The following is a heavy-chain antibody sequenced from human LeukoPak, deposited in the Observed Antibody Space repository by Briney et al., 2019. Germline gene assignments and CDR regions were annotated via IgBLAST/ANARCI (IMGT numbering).Heavy chain of an antibody. CDR3: AKGEREWLLKQYYFDY. CDR1: GFTFRSYV. V-gene: IGHV3-23*01. CDR2: ISGNGGST. Sequence: PGGSLRLSRAASGFTFRSYVMSWVRQAPGKGLEWVSAISGNGGSTYYADSVKGRFPISRDNSKNTLYLQMNSLRAEDTAVYYCAKGEREWLLKQYYFDYWGQGTLVTVSS. D-gene: IGHD3-3*01. J-gene: IGHJ4*02.